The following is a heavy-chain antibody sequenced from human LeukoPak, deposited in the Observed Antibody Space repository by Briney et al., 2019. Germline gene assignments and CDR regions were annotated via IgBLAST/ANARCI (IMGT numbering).Heavy chain of an antibody. V-gene: IGHV1-2*04. J-gene: IGHJ5*02. CDR3: ARQLSAEGNGGWFDP. D-gene: IGHD2-2*01. CDR1: GYTFTGYY. Sequence: ASVKVSCKASGYTFTGYYMHWVRQAPGQGLEWMGWINPNSGGTNYAQKFQGWVTMTRDTSISTAYMELSRLKSDDTAVYYCARQLSAEGNGGWFDPWGQGTLVTVSS. CDR2: INPNSGGT.